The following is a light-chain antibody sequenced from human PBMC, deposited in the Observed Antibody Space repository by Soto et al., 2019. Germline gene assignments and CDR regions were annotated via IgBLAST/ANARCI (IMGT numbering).Light chain of an antibody. J-gene: IGKJ1*01. V-gene: IGKV3-11*01. CDR1: QNVANC. CDR2: ESS. Sequence: EIMLTHSPATLSVSPGERATHPCRASQNVANCLDWYQQKPGQAPRLLIYESSNRATGIPARFSGSGSGTDFTLTISSLEPEDFAVYYCQQRSNWPSTFGQGTKVDIK. CDR3: QQRSNWPST.